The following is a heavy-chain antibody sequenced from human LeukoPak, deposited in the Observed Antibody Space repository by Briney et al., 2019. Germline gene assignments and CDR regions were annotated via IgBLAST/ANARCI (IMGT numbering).Heavy chain of an antibody. CDR1: GGSFSGYY. V-gene: IGHV4-34*01. D-gene: IGHD1-26*01. Sequence: SETLSLTCAVYGGSFSGYYWSWIRQPPGKGLEWIGSIYFSGSTYYNASLQSRVTISIETSKNQISLRLNSVTAADTAMYYCAKSGGYGLIDYWGQGTLVTVSS. CDR2: IYFSGST. CDR3: AKSGGYGLIDY. J-gene: IGHJ4*02.